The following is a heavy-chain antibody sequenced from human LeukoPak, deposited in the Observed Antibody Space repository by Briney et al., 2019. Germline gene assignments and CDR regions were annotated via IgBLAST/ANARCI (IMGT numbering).Heavy chain of an antibody. CDR3: AKDLDAYYDYVWGSDWFDP. V-gene: IGHV3-30*04. J-gene: IGHJ5*02. CDR1: GFTFSSYA. CDR2: ISHDGSNK. D-gene: IGHD3-16*01. Sequence: GGSLRLSCAASGFTFSSYAMHWVRQAPGKGLEWVAVISHDGSNKYYADSVKGRFTISRDNSKNTLYLQMNSLRAEDTAVYYCAKDLDAYYDYVWGSDWFDPWGQGTLVTVSS.